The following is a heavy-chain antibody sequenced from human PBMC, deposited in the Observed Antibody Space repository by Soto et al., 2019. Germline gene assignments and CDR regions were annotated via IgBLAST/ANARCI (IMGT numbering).Heavy chain of an antibody. D-gene: IGHD6-19*01. CDR1: GFTFSSFA. CDR2: ISDSGGNT. J-gene: IGHJ6*02. Sequence: GGSLRLSCAASGFTFSSFAMSWVRQAPGKGLEWVSSISDSGGNTYFADSVKGRFTISRDNSKNTLYLQMNSLRAEDTAVYYCARESGYSSGWYRSVYYYGMDVWGQGTTVTVSS. CDR3: ARESGYSSGWYRSVYYYGMDV. V-gene: IGHV3-23*01.